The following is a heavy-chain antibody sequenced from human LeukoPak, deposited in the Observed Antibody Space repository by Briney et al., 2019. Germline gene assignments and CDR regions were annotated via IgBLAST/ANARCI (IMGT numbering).Heavy chain of an antibody. CDR3: AKVGGIITMIVVVNYCDY. D-gene: IGHD3-22*01. CDR1: GFTFSSYA. V-gene: IGHV3-23*01. Sequence: GGSLRLSCAASGFTFSSYAMSWVRLAPGKGLEWVSAISGSGGSTYYADSVKGRFTISRDNSKNTLYLQMTSLRAEDTAVYYCAKVGGIITMIVVVNYCDYWGQGTLVTVSS. CDR2: ISGSGGST. J-gene: IGHJ4*02.